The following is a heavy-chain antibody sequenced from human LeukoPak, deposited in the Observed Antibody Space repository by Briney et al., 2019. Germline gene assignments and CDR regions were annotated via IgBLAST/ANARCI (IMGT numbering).Heavy chain of an antibody. Sequence: ASVKVSCKASGYTFTSYGISWVRQAPGQGLEWMGWISAYNGNTNYAQRLQGRVTMTTDTSTSTAYMELRSLRSDDTAVYYCARGFPRGWSWTYAFDIWGQGTMVTVSS. V-gene: IGHV1-18*01. CDR3: ARGFPRGWSWTYAFDI. CDR1: GYTFTSYG. CDR2: ISAYNGNT. D-gene: IGHD1-26*01. J-gene: IGHJ3*02.